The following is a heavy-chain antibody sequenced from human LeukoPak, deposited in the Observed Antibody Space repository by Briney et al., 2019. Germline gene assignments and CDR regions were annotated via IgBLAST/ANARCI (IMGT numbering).Heavy chain of an antibody. J-gene: IGHJ6*03. Sequence: PGGSLRLSCAASGFTFSSYAMHWVRQAPGKGLEWVAVISYDGSNKYYADSVKGRFTISRDNSKNTLYLQMNSLRAEDTAVYYCASAVTYYYGSGSYPNYYYYMDVWGKGTTVTVSS. D-gene: IGHD3-10*01. CDR2: ISYDGSNK. V-gene: IGHV3-30*04. CDR1: GFTFSSYA. CDR3: ASAVTYYYGSGSYPNYYYYMDV.